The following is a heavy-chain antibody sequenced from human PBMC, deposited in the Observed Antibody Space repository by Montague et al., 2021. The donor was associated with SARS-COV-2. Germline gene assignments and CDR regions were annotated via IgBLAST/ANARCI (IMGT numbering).Heavy chain of an antibody. V-gene: IGHV2-70*11. CDR1: GFSLSTSGMC. CDR2: IDWDDDK. D-gene: IGHD4-17*01. Sequence: PALTKPSKTLTLTCTFSGFSLSTSGMCVSWIRQPPGKALEWLARIDWDDDKYYSTSLKTRLTISKDTSKNQVVLTMTNMDPVDTATYYCARMTVTTALDYWGQGTLVTVSS. J-gene: IGHJ4*02. CDR3: ARMTVTTALDY.